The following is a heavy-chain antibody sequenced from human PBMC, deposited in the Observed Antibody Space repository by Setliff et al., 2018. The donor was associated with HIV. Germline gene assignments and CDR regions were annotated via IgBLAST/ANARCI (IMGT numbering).Heavy chain of an antibody. D-gene: IGHD3-22*01. CDR3: ARGMDYYDTSGYYQYYFDY. J-gene: IGHJ4*02. CDR1: GYSFTDYY. V-gene: IGHV1-2*04. CDR2: INPKSDGT. Sequence: ASVKVSCKASGYSFTDYYIHWVRQAPGQGLEWMGWINPKSDGTNYAQKFQGWITMTRDTSISTAYMELSRLRSDDTPVYYCARGMDYYDTSGYYQYYFDYWGQGTLVTVSS.